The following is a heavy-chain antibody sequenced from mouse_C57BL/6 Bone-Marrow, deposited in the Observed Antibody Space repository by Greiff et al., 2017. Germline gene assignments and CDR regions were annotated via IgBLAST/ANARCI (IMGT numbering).Heavy chain of an antibody. J-gene: IGHJ2*01. V-gene: IGHV14-4*01. CDR3: TIIVTTGFDD. Sequence: VQLQQSGAELVRPGASVKLSCTASGFNLKDYYMHWVKQRPEQGLAWIGWIGPENGDTEYASKFQGKATITVATSSHKAYLQLSSLTSEDTAVYYCTIIVTTGFDDWGQGTTLTVSS. CDR2: IGPENGDT. D-gene: IGHD2-12*01. CDR1: GFNLKDYY.